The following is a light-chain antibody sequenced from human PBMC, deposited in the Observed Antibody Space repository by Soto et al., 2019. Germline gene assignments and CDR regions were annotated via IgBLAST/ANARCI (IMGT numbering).Light chain of an antibody. CDR2: AAS. Sequence: DIQMTQSPSSLSASVGDRVTITCRASQSISSYLNWYQQKPGKAPKLLIYAASSLQSGVPARFSGSGSGTDFTLTISSLQPDDFATYYCQQYNSYSVNAFGQGTKLEIK. V-gene: IGKV1-39*01. CDR3: QQYNSYSVNA. CDR1: QSISSY. J-gene: IGKJ2*01.